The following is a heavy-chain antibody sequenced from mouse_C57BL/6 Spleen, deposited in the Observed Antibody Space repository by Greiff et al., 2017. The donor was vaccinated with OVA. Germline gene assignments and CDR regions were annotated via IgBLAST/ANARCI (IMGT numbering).Heavy chain of an antibody. CDR1: GFTFSSYG. V-gene: IGHV5-6*01. D-gene: IGHD2-2*01. Sequence: EVMLVESGGDLVKPGGSLKLSCAASGFTFSSYGMSWVRQTPDKRLEWVATISSGGSYTYYPDSVKGRFTISRDNAKNTLYLQMSSLKSEDTAMYYCARHEDYGYDGGYFDVWGTGTTVTVSS. CDR3: ARHEDYGYDGGYFDV. CDR2: ISSGGSYT. J-gene: IGHJ1*03.